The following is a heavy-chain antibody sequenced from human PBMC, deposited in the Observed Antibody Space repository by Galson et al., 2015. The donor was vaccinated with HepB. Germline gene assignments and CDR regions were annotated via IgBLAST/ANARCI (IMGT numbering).Heavy chain of an antibody. Sequence: LRLSCAASGFTFSDYYMSWIRQAPGKGLEWVSYISSSSSYTNYADSVKGRFTISRDNAKNSLYLQMNSLRAEDTAVYYCARVPITMVRGVIIVNYFDYWGQGTLVTVSS. CDR2: ISSSSSYT. D-gene: IGHD3-10*01. J-gene: IGHJ4*02. V-gene: IGHV3-11*06. CDR3: ARVPITMVRGVIIVNYFDY. CDR1: GFTFSDYY.